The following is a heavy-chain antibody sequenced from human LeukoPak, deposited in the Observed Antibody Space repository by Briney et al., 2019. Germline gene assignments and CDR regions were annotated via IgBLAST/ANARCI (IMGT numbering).Heavy chain of an antibody. J-gene: IGHJ5*02. D-gene: IGHD2-15*01. CDR3: ARGCSGGSCYESKFDP. V-gene: IGHV3-7*01. CDR2: IKQDGSEK. Sequence: GGSLRLSCAASGFTFSSYWMSWVRQAPGKGLEWVANIKQDGSEKYYVDSAKGRFTISRDNAKNSLYLQMNSLRAEDTAVYYCARGCSGGSCYESKFDPWGQGTLVTVSS. CDR1: GFTFSSYW.